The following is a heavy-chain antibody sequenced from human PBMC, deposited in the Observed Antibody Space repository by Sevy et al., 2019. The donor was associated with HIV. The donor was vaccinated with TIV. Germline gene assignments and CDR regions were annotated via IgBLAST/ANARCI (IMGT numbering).Heavy chain of an antibody. CDR1: GFTFPIYS. CDR3: ARVAVEYCTNDCYHRFDH. D-gene: IGHD2-8*01. J-gene: IGHJ4*02. Sequence: GGSLRLSCVASGFTFPIYSVVWVRRAPGKGLEWLTLISYDGNNRYYADSVKGRFTFSRDNSNNILYLQMTSLRVEDTALYFCARVAVEYCTNDCYHRFDHWGLGTLVTVSS. V-gene: IGHV3-30*04. CDR2: ISYDGNNR.